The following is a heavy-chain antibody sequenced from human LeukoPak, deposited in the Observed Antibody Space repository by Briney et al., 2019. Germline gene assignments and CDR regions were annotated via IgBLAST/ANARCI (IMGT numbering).Heavy chain of an antibody. CDR1: GGTFSSYA. Sequence: SVKASCKASGGTFSSYAISWVRQAPGQGLEWMGRIIPIFGTANYAQKFQGRVTITTDESTSTAYMELSSLRSEDTAVYYCARDGYSGYDLYYWGQGTLVTVSS. V-gene: IGHV1-69*05. CDR3: ARDGYSGYDLYY. J-gene: IGHJ4*02. D-gene: IGHD5-12*01. CDR2: IIPIFGTA.